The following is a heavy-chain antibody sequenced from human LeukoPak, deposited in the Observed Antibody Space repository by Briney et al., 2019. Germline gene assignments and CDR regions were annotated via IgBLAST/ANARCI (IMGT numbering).Heavy chain of an antibody. V-gene: IGHV1-18*01. CDR2: ISAYNGNT. CDR1: GYTFTSYG. D-gene: IGHD6-19*01. Sequence: ASVKVSCKASGYTFTSYGISWVRQAPGQGLEWMGWISAYNGNTNYAQKLQGRVTMTTDTSTSTAYMELRSLRSDDTAVYYCARAGYSSGWYDSYYHYYMDVWGKGTTVTVSS. J-gene: IGHJ6*03. CDR3: ARAGYSSGWYDSYYHYYMDV.